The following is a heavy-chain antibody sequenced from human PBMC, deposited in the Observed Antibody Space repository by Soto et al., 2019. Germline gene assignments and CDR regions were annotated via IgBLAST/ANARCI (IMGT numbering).Heavy chain of an antibody. CDR2: IYYSGST. V-gene: IGHV4-31*03. Sequence: TLSLTSTVSGGTISSGGYYWSWIRQHPGKGLEWIGYIYYSGSTYYNPSLKSRVTISVDTSKNQYSLKLSSVTAADTAEYYCARDPSYGPFDYWGQGTLVPVSS. CDR3: ARDPSYGPFDY. CDR1: GGTISSGGYY. D-gene: IGHD5-18*01. J-gene: IGHJ4*02.